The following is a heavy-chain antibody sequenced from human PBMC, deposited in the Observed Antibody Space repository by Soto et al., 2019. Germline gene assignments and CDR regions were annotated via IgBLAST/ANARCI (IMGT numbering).Heavy chain of an antibody. D-gene: IGHD3-16*01. Sequence: HGLDLEWLAIIYWDGNKRYSPSLQSRLTISKDSSRNQVVLRMTNMDPVDTATYYCVHRYDYGEMGFWGPGTLVTVSS. V-gene: IGHV2-5*02. CDR3: VHRYDYGEMGF. J-gene: IGHJ4*02. CDR2: IYWDGNK.